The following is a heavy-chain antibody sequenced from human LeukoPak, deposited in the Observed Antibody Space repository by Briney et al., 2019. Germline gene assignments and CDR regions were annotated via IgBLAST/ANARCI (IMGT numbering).Heavy chain of an antibody. D-gene: IGHD5-12*01. V-gene: IGHV3-53*01. CDR1: GFTVSSNY. CDR2: IYNGGGST. CDR3: AVGWLRFDY. J-gene: IGHJ4*02. Sequence: GGSLRLSCAASGFTVSSNYMSWVRQAPGKGLEWVSIIYNGGGSTYYADSVKGRFTISRDNSKNTLYLQMNSLRAEDTAVYYCAVGWLRFDYWGQGTLVTVSS.